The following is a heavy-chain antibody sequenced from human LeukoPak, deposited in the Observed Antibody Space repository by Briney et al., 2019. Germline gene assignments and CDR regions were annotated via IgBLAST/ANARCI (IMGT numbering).Heavy chain of an antibody. D-gene: IGHD3-3*01. CDR3: TRYFGSGRAFEI. Sequence: GGSLRLSCTASGFTFDESPMSWVRQAPGKGLEWVTFIRGKAYGGTTEYAASVKGRFTISRDDSKSIAYLQMNSLKTEDTAVYYCTRYFGSGRAFEIWGQGTMVTVSS. CDR1: GFTFDESP. V-gene: IGHV3-49*04. J-gene: IGHJ3*02. CDR2: IRGKAYGGTT.